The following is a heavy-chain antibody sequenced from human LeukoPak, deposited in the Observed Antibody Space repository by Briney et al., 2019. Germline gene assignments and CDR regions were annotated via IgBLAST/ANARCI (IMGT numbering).Heavy chain of an antibody. CDR3: AKGPYSSSWDYFDY. V-gene: IGHV3-23*01. CDR2: ISGSGGST. J-gene: IGHJ4*02. CDR1: GFTFSSSA. D-gene: IGHD6-13*01. Sequence: GESLRLSCAVSGFTFSSSAMSWVRQAPGKGLEWVSGISGSGGSTYYADSVKGRFTISRDNSKNTLYLQMNSLRAEDTAVYYCAKGPYSSSWDYFDYWGQGTLVTVSS.